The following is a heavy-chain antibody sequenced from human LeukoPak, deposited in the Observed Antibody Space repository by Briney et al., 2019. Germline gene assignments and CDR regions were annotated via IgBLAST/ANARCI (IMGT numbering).Heavy chain of an antibody. J-gene: IGHJ4*02. V-gene: IGHV1-69*13. D-gene: IGHD3-3*01. CDR1: GGTFSNYA. CDR3: ARPRTYYDFWRGYPPFDY. Sequence: SVKVSCEASGGTFSNYAISWVRQAPGQGLEWMGGIITNYGTTNYAQKYQGRVTITADESTTTVYMELSSLRSEDTAVYYCARPRTYYDFWRGYPPFDYWGQGTLVTVSS. CDR2: IITNYGTT.